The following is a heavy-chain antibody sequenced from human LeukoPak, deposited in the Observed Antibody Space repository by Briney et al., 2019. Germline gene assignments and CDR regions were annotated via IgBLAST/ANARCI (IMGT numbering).Heavy chain of an antibody. CDR1: AGSIRSGGYY. J-gene: IGHJ4*02. CDR3: ARVPIVEPPDY. D-gene: IGHD1-14*01. V-gene: IGHV4-31*03. Sequence: SETPFLTCTVSAGSIRSGGYYWSWIREHPGRGLEWIRYVYYSGSTYYNPSLKGRVAISVDTSKNQFSLKLSSVTAADTAVYYCARVPIVEPPDYWGQGTLVTVSS. CDR2: VYYSGST.